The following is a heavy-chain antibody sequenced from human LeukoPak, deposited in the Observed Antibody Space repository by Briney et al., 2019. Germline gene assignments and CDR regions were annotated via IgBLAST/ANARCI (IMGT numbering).Heavy chain of an antibody. D-gene: IGHD3-9*01. J-gene: IGHJ1*01. Sequence: ASVKVSCKASVYTFSGYYMHWGRQAPGQRLEWMGWINPNSGGTNYAQKFHGRVTMTMDTSITTAYMELSRLRSDERAVYSCARAPPPDYAILTGSGRPHPQFQHWGQGTLVTVSS. CDR3: ARAPPPDYAILTGSGRPHPQFQH. CDR1: VYTFSGYY. V-gene: IGHV1-2*02. CDR2: INPNSGGT.